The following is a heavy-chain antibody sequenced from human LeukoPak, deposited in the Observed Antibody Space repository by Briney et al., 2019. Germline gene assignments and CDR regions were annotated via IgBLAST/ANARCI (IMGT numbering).Heavy chain of an antibody. V-gene: IGHV4-59*01. CDR1: GGSISSYY. Sequence: PSETLSLTCTVSGGSISSYYWSWLRQPPGKELEWIGYIYYSGSTSYNPSLTSRVTMSVDTSKNQFSLNLSSVTAADTAVYYCARNFDSSGYYIYFDYWGQGALVTVSS. CDR2: IYYSGST. J-gene: IGHJ4*02. CDR3: ARNFDSSGYYIYFDY. D-gene: IGHD3-22*01.